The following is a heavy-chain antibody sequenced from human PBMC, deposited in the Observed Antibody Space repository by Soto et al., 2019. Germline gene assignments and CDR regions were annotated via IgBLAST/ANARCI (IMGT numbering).Heavy chain of an antibody. J-gene: IGHJ4*02. CDR3: AIMDIVVVPAAIRRWDH. V-gene: IGHV3-30*03. CDR1: GFTFSSYG. CDR2: ISYDGSNK. D-gene: IGHD2-2*02. Sequence: GGSLRLSCAASGFTFSSYGMHWVRQAPGKGLEWVAVISYDGSNKYYADSVKGRFTISRDNSKNTLYLQMNSLRAEDTAVYYCAIMDIVVVPAAIRRWDHWGQGTLVTVSS.